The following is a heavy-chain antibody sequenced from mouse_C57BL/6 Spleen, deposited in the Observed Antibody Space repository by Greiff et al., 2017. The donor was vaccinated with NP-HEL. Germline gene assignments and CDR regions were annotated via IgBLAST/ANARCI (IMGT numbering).Heavy chain of an antibody. D-gene: IGHD4-1*01. CDR2: IYPGGGAI. CDR3: ELGFAY. V-gene: IGHV1-82*01. J-gene: IGHJ3*01. Sequence: QVQLQQSGPGLVKPGASVKISCTASGYAFSSSWMNWVKQRPGKGLEWIGRIYPGGGAINYTGKFKGQATLTADKSSSTAYMQLISLTSEDSAVYFCELGFAYWGQGTLVTVSA. CDR1: GYAFSSSW.